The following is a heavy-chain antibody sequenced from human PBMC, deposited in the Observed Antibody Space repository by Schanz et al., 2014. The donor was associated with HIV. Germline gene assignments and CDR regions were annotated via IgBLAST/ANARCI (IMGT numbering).Heavy chain of an antibody. CDR2: MSYDGRNE. Sequence: QVQLVASGGGLVKPGGSLRLSCAASGFSFSEYYINWIRQAPGKGLECVASMSYDGRNEHYVDSVKGRFTISRDNSKNTLYLQMNSLTAEDTAVYYCASDGSGSYLTLSLLYYGMDVWGQGTTVTVSS. CDR3: ASDGSGSYLTLSLLYYGMDV. J-gene: IGHJ6*02. V-gene: IGHV3-30*03. D-gene: IGHD3-10*01. CDR1: GFSFSEYY.